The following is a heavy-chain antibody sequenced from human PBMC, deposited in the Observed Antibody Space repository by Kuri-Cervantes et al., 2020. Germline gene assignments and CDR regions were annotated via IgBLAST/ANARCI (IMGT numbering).Heavy chain of an antibody. D-gene: IGHD2-21*01. CDR1: GGSFSGYY. Sequence: ETLSLTCTVYGGSFSGYYWSWVRQAPGKGLEWVSAISGSGGSTYYADSVKGRFTISRDNSKNTLYLQMNSLRAEDTAVYYCARAPLTFLDYWGQGTLVTVSS. J-gene: IGHJ4*02. V-gene: IGHV3-23*01. CDR3: ARAPLTFLDY. CDR2: ISGSGGST.